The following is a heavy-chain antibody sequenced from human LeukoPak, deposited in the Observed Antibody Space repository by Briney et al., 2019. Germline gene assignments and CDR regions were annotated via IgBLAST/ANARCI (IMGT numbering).Heavy chain of an antibody. CDR1: GDSFSSNSAS. CDR2: TYYRSKWNS. CDR3: ARDPDSSYEWGPFDP. V-gene: IGHV6-1*01. D-gene: IGHD6-6*01. Sequence: SQTLSLTCAISGDSFSSNSASWNWIRQSPSRGLEWLGRTYYRSKWNSDYAISVQSRITINPDTSKNQFSLHLKSVTPEDTAVYYCARDPDSSYEWGPFDPWGQGTLVTVSS. J-gene: IGHJ5*02.